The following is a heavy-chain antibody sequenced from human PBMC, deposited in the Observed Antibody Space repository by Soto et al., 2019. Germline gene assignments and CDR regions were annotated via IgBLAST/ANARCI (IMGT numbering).Heavy chain of an antibody. CDR3: AKEGGLSGSYYISSSYYFDY. D-gene: IGHD1-26*01. J-gene: IGHJ4*02. Sequence: QVQLVESGGGVVQPGRSLRLSCAASGFTFSSYGMHWVRQAPGKGLEWVAIISYDGSNTYYADSVEGRFTISRDNSKNTLYLQMNSLRAEDTSGYYCAKEGGLSGSYYISSSYYFDYWGQGTLVTVSS. CDR1: GFTFSSYG. CDR2: ISYDGSNT. V-gene: IGHV3-30*18.